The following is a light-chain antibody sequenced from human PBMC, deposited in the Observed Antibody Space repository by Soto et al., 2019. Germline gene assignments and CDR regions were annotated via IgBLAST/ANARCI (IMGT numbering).Light chain of an antibody. V-gene: IGKV3-20*01. CDR1: QSVRSTY. J-gene: IGKJ1*01. Sequence: EIALTQSPGTLSLSPGERATLACRASQSVRSTYLAWYQQKPGQAPRLLIYGASSRATGIPDRFSGSGSGTDFTLTISRLEPEDFAVYYCQHYGTSWTFGQGTKVEI. CDR3: QHYGTSWT. CDR2: GAS.